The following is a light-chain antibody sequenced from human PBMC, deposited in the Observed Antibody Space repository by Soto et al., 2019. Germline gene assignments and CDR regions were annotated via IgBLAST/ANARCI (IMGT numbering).Light chain of an antibody. CDR3: QHHNSYSQT. J-gene: IGKJ1*01. CDR1: QSIRYY. V-gene: IGKV1-5*01. CDR2: GAS. Sequence: DIQLTQSPPTLSASVGDRVTITCRASQSIRYYLAWYQQMPGKAPKLLIYGASSLQSGVPSRFSDSGSRTEFTLTISRLQPDDFATYFCQHHNSYSQTFGQGTKVEIK.